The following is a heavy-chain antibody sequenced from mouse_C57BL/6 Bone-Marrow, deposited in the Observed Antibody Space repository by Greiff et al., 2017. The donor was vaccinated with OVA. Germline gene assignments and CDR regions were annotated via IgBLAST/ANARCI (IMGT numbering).Heavy chain of an antibody. J-gene: IGHJ1*03. V-gene: IGHV14-4*01. CDR3: TRYGYYWYFDV. CDR1: GFNIKDDY. CDR2: IDPENGDT. Sequence: EVQLQQSGAELVRPGASVTLSCTASGFNIKDDYMHWVKQRPEQGLEWIGWIDPENGDTEYASKFQGKATITADTSSNTAYLQLSSLTSEDTAVYYCTRYGYYWYFDVWGTGTTVTVSS. D-gene: IGHD2-2*01.